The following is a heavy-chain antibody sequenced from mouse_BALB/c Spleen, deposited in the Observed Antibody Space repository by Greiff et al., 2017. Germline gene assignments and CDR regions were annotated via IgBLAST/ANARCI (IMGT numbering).Heavy chain of an antibody. J-gene: IGHJ3*01. CDR1: GFTFSSYY. D-gene: IGHD2-4*01. CDR2: INSNGGST. CDR3: ARHGDYDYDWFAY. Sequence: EVMLVESGGGLVKLGGSLKLSCAASGFTFSSYYMSWVRQTPEKRLELVAAINSNGGSTYYPDTVKGRFTISRDNAKNTLYLQMSSLKSEDTALYYCARHGDYDYDWFAYWGQGTLVTVSA. V-gene: IGHV5-6-2*01.